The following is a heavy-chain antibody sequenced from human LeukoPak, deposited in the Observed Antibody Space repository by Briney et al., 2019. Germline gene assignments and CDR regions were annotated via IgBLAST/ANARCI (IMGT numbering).Heavy chain of an antibody. Sequence: SETLSLTCTVSGGSIGNDYWSWIRQPPGKGLEWIGYIYYGGTTDYNPSLQSRVIISLDTSKNQISLKLSSVTAADTAVYYCATSGGWYRFEYWGQGTLVTVSS. CDR1: GGSIGNDY. V-gene: IGHV4-59*08. D-gene: IGHD3-10*01. CDR3: ATSGGWYRFEY. J-gene: IGHJ4*02. CDR2: IYYGGTT.